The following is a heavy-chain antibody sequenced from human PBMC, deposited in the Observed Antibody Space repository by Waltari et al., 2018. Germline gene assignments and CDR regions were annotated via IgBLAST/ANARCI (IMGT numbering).Heavy chain of an antibody. D-gene: IGHD3-3*01. V-gene: IGHV4-28*01. CDR3: ARRADYDFWSSPFDY. CDR1: GYSISSSNW. J-gene: IGHJ4*02. CDR2: IYYSGST. Sequence: QVQLQESGPGLVQPSDTLSLTCPVSGYSISSSNWWGWIRHPPGKGLEWIGYIYYSGSTYYNPSLKSRVTMSVETSKNQFSLKLSSVTAVDTAVYYCARRADYDFWSSPFDYWGQGTLVTVSS.